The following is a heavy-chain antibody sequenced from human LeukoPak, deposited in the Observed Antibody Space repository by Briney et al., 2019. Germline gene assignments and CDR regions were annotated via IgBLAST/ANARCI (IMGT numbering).Heavy chain of an antibody. CDR2: ITIKAEGGTT. CDR3: ASYGSGSHDY. D-gene: IGHD3-10*01. Sequence: GGSLRLSCAASGFTFSSYSMNWVRQAPGKGLEWVGRITIKAEGGTTDYAAPVKGRFSISRDDSKNTVYLQMNSLKTEDTAVYYCASYGSGSHDYWGQGSLVTVSS. CDR1: GFTFSSYS. V-gene: IGHV3-15*01. J-gene: IGHJ4*02.